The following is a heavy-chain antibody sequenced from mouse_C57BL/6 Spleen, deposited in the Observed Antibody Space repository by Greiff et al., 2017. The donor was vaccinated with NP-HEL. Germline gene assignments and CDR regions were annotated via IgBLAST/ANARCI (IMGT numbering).Heavy chain of an antibody. V-gene: IGHV1-82*01. D-gene: IGHD1-1*01. CDR1: GYAFSSSW. CDR2: IYPGDGDT. CDR3: ARWRDYGSSPMDY. J-gene: IGHJ4*01. Sequence: VQVVESGPELVKPGASVKISCKASGYAFSSSWMNWVKQRPGKGLEWIGRIYPGDGDTNYNGKFKGKATLTADKSSSTAYMQLSSLTSEDSAVYFCARWRDYGSSPMDYWGQGTSVTVSS.